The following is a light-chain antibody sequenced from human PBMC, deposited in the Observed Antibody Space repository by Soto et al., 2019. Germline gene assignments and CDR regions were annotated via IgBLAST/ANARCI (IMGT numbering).Light chain of an antibody. J-gene: IGKJ1*01. CDR2: AAS. CDR1: QSISSY. Sequence: DIQMTQSPSSLSASVGDRVTITCRASQSISSYLNWYQQKPGKVPKLLIYAASSLQSGVPSRFSGSGSGTDFTLTISSLQPEDFATYYCPQSYSTPGTFGQGTKVEIK. V-gene: IGKV1-39*01. CDR3: PQSYSTPGT.